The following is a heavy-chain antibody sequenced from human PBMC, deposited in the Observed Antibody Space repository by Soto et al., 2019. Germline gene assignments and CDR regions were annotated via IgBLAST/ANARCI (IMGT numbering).Heavy chain of an antibody. Sequence: QVQLVESGGGVVQPGRSLRLSCAASGFTFSTYGMHWVRQAPVKGLEWVAVISYDGSNIQYADSVKGRFTISRDNSKNTLYLQMNSLRTEDTAVYYCLSTTIAVVIWGQGTLVTVSS. CDR1: GFTFSTYG. CDR2: ISYDGSNI. J-gene: IGHJ4*02. D-gene: IGHD3-22*01. V-gene: IGHV3-30*03. CDR3: LSTTIAVVI.